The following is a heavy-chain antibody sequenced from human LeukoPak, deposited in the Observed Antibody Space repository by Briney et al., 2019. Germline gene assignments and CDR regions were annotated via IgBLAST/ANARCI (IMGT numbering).Heavy chain of an antibody. Sequence: GGSLRLSCAASGFTFNSYAMSWVRQAPGTGLEWVSAIGGSGDNTHYADSVKGRFTISRDNSKNTLYLQMNSLRAEDTAVYYCAKDRLGYDSLGKFFDYWGQGTLVTVSS. CDR1: GFTFNSYA. V-gene: IGHV3-23*01. J-gene: IGHJ4*02. D-gene: IGHD3-22*01. CDR3: AKDRLGYDSLGKFFDY. CDR2: IGGSGDNT.